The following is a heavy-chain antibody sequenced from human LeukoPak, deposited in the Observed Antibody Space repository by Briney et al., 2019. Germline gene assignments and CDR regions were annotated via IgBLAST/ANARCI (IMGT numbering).Heavy chain of an antibody. CDR2: IRYDGSNK. Sequence: GGSLRLSCAASGFTFSSYGMHWVRQAQGKGLEWVAFIRYDGSNKYYADSVKGRFTISRDNSKNTLYLQMNSLRAEDTAVYYCANLGYSYGDYWGQGTLVTVSS. CDR3: ANLGYSYGDY. D-gene: IGHD5-18*01. V-gene: IGHV3-30*02. J-gene: IGHJ4*02. CDR1: GFTFSSYG.